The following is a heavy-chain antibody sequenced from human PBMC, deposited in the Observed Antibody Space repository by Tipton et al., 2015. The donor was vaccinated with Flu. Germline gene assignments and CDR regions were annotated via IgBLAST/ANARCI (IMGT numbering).Heavy chain of an antibody. J-gene: IGHJ1*01. D-gene: IGHD1-26*01. Sequence: TLSLTCTVSGGSISSYYWSWIRQPAGKGLEWIGRIYTSGSTNYNPSLKSRVTMSVDTSKNQFSLKLTSVSAADTAVYYCAKSGSHLEYLQHWGQGTLVTVSS. V-gene: IGHV4-4*07. CDR2: IYTSGST. CDR1: GGSISSYY. CDR3: AKSGSHLEYLQH.